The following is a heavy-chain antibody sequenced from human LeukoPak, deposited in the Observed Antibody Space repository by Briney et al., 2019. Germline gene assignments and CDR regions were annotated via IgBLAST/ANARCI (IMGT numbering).Heavy chain of an antibody. CDR1: GFTFSDHY. CDR3: ARVRYCSSTTCRGAFDI. J-gene: IGHJ3*02. CDR2: ARNKANTYAT. D-gene: IGHD2-2*01. V-gene: IGHV3-72*01. Sequence: GGSLRLSCAVSGFTFSDHYMDWVRQAPGKGLEWVGRARNKANTYATEYAASVKGRFTISRDDSENSLYLQMKSLKTEDTAVYYCARVRYCSSTTCRGAFDIWGQGTMVTVSS.